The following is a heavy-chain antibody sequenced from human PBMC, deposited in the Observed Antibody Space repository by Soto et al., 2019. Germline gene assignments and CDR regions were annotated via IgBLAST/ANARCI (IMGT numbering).Heavy chain of an antibody. V-gene: IGHV3-23*01. D-gene: IGHD3-3*01. CDR1: GFTFSSYA. Sequence: GGSLRLSCAASGFTFSSYAMSWVRQAPGKGLEWVSAISGSGGSTYYADSVKGRFTISRDKSKNTLYLQMNSLRAEDTAVYYCAKFQYDFWSGSNLYYGMDVWGQGTTVTVSS. CDR3: AKFQYDFWSGSNLYYGMDV. J-gene: IGHJ6*02. CDR2: ISGSGGST.